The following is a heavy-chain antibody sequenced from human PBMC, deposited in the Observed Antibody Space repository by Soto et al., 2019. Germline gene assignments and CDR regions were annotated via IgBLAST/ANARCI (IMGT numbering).Heavy chain of an antibody. J-gene: IGHJ4*02. CDR3: ARERGSGWTFDY. Sequence: PGGSLRLSCAASGFTFSDYYMSWIRQAPGKGLEWVSYISSSGSTIYYADSVKGRFTISRDNAQNSLYLQMHSLRAEDTAVYYCARERGSGWTFDYWGQGTLVTVSS. V-gene: IGHV3-11*04. CDR1: GFTFSDYY. D-gene: IGHD6-19*01. CDR2: ISSSGSTI.